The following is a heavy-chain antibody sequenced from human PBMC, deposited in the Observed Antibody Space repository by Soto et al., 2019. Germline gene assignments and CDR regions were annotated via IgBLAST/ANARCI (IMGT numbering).Heavy chain of an antibody. V-gene: IGHV1-8*01. CDR1: GYTFTSYD. CDR3: AREMNWKGVDY. Sequence: QVQLVQSGAEVKKPGASVKVSCKASGYTFTSYDINWVRQATGQGLEWMGWMNPNSGNTGYAQKFQGIFSMTRNTSISTAYMELSSLRAEDPAVYYCAREMNWKGVDYWGQGTLVTVYS. J-gene: IGHJ4*02. CDR2: MNPNSGNT. D-gene: IGHD1-1*01.